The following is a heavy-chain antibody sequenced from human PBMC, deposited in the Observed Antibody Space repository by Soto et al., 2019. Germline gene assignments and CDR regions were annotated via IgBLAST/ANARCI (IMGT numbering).Heavy chain of an antibody. CDR2: ISWDGGST. Sequence: GGSLRLSCAASGFTFDDYTMHWVRQAPGKGLEWVSLISWDGGSTYYADSVKGRFTISRDNSKNSLYLQMNSLRTEDTALYYCAKSSSGWHETFDYWGQGTLVTVSS. CDR1: GFTFDDYT. V-gene: IGHV3-43*01. J-gene: IGHJ4*02. CDR3: AKSSSGWHETFDY. D-gene: IGHD6-19*01.